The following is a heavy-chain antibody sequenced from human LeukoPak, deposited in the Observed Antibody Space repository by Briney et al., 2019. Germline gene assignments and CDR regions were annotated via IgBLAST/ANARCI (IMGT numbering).Heavy chain of an antibody. J-gene: IGHJ3*01. Sequence: GGSLRLSCAAPGFTVNSNYMSWVRQAPGKRLEWVSIIYTGGNTYYADSVKGRFTISRDNSKRTVYLQMNSLRAEDTAVYYCARHGEDLISYVFDVWGLGTVVTVSS. CDR3: ARHGEDLISYVFDV. D-gene: IGHD2-15*01. CDR2: IYTGGNT. V-gene: IGHV3-66*04. CDR1: GFTVNSNY.